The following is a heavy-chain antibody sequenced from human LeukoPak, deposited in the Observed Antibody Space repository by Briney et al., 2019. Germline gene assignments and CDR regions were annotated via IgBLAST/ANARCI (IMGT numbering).Heavy chain of an antibody. CDR1: EYTLTELS. V-gene: IGHV1-24*01. Sequence: ASVKVSCKVSEYTLTELSMHWVRQAPGKGLEWMGGFDPEDGETIYAQKFQGRVTMTEDTSTDTAYMELSSLRSEDTAVYYCATGSCSGGSCYSGFDYWGQGTLVTVSS. D-gene: IGHD2-15*01. J-gene: IGHJ4*02. CDR2: FDPEDGET. CDR3: ATGSCSGGSCYSGFDY.